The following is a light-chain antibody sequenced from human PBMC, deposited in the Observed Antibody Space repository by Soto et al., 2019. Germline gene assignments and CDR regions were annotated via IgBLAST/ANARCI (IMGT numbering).Light chain of an antibody. J-gene: IGKJ1*01. CDR3: QQRSNLLWT. CDR2: DTS. CDR1: QRVSSS. V-gene: IGKV3-11*01. Sequence: EIVLTQSPATLSLSPGERATLSCRASQRVSSSLAWYQQKPGQAPRLLLYDTSNRATGIPARFSGSGSGTDFTLTISSLEPEDVAVYYCQQRSNLLWTFGQGTKVEIK.